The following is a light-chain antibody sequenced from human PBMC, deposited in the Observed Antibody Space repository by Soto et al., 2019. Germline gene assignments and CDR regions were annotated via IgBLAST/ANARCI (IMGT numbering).Light chain of an antibody. Sequence: QSVLTQPPSVSGAPGQRVTISCTGSSSNIGAGYDVHWYQQLPGTAPKLLIYGNSNRPSGVPDRFSGSKSGTSASLAITGLQAEDEADYYCQSYDSSLSVGGYVFGTGTKLTVL. V-gene: IGLV1-40*01. J-gene: IGLJ1*01. CDR2: GNS. CDR1: SSNIGAGYD. CDR3: QSYDSSLSVGGYV.